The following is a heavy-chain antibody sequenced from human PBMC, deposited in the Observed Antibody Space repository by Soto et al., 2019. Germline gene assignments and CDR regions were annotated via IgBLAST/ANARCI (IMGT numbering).Heavy chain of an antibody. J-gene: IGHJ6*02. CDR2: ISAYNGNT. V-gene: IGHV1-18*01. CDR3: ARDSYCSSTSCYITDYYYYYGMDV. D-gene: IGHD2-2*02. Sequence: ASVKVSCKASGYTFTSYGISWVRQAPGQGLEWMGWISAYNGNTNYAQKLQGRVTMTTDTSTSTAYMELRSLRSDDTAVYYCARDSYCSSTSCYITDYYYYYGMDVWGQGTTVTVSS. CDR1: GYTFTSYG.